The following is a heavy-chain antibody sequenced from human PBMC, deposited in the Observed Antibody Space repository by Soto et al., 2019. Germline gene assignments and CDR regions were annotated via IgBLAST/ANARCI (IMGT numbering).Heavy chain of an antibody. CDR1: GYTFTNYH. J-gene: IGHJ6*02. V-gene: IGHV1-46*01. CDR2: INPSGGST. CDR3: ARDKGGYSYGLGYYYGMDV. Sequence: GASVKVSCKASGYTFTNYHMHWVRQAPGQGLEWMAIINPSGGSTSYAQKFQGRVTMTRDTSSSTVYMELSSLRSDDTAVYYCARDKGGYSYGLGYYYGMDVWGQGTTVTVSS. D-gene: IGHD5-18*01.